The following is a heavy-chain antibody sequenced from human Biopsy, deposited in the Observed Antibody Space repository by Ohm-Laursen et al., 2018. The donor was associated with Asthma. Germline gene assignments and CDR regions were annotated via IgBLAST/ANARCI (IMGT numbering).Heavy chain of an antibody. V-gene: IGHV1-18*01. J-gene: IGHJ6*02. D-gene: IGHD3-10*01. CDR1: GYTFNSAG. Sequence: GASAKVSCKTSGYTFNSAGITWVRQDPGQGLEWMGWISVYNGNTKVAQKLQDRVTMITDTSTSTAYMELRSLRSDDTAVYFCARAVDYSHYYGIDVWGQGTTVTVS. CDR3: ARAVDYSHYYGIDV. CDR2: ISVYNGNT.